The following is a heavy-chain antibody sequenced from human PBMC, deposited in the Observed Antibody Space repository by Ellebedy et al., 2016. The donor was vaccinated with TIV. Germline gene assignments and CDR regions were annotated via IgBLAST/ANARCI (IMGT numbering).Heavy chain of an antibody. D-gene: IGHD5-12*01. J-gene: IGHJ2*01. CDR3: ASGHFHSDYDFFAGAVGNTDWYCDL. V-gene: IGHV4-59*02. Sequence: MPGGSLRLSCTVSGASVSSYFWSWIRQTPGKGLEWIGSIYYTGLSYYNPSPKSLVTMSIDSSKHQFSLRLNSVTAADTAVYYCASGHFHSDYDFFAGAVGNTDWYCDLWGRGTVVTVSS. CDR1: GASVSSYF. CDR2: IYYTGLS.